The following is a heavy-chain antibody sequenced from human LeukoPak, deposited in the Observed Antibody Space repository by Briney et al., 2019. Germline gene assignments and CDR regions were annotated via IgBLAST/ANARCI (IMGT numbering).Heavy chain of an antibody. D-gene: IGHD6-19*01. CDR1: GFIFGHFA. V-gene: IGHV3-23*01. CDR3: VKGIFAPGWSNAFHC. CDR2: IRGSAEDT. J-gene: IGHJ3*01. Sequence: GGSLRLSCEASGFIFGHFAMGWVRQAPGKGPMWLSTIRGSAEDTYYADSMKGRVIISRDNTRGTVYLEMKNLRVEDTAMYYCVKGIFAPGWSNAFHCWGQGTMVVVS.